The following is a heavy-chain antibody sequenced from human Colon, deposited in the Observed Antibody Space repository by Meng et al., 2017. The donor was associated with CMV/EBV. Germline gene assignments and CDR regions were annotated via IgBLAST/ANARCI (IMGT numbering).Heavy chain of an antibody. D-gene: IGHD3-3*01. CDR3: AHRRTIFGGFDP. CDR2: FYWNDDQ. Sequence: SGPTLVKPTQTLTLTCTFSGFFLNTSTVAVGWFRQPPGKALEWLALFYWNDDQRYSPSLRNRLTLTRDTSKNQLVLTMTDMEPVDTAKYFCAHRRTIFGGFDPWGQGALVTVSS. V-gene: IGHV2-5*01. CDR1: GFFLNTSTVA. J-gene: IGHJ5*02.